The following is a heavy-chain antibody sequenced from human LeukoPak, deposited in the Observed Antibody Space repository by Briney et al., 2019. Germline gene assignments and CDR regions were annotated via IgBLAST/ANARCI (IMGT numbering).Heavy chain of an antibody. J-gene: IGHJ3*02. D-gene: IGHD3-22*01. CDR3: ARDGEGYYDSSGYPSLGAFAI. V-gene: IGHV4-59*01. CDR1: GDSINSYY. Sequence: TPSETLSLTCTVSGDSINSYYWSWIRQPPGKGLEWIGYIYYSGSTNYNPSLKSRVTISIDASKNQFSLKLTSVTAADTAVYFCARDGEGYYDSSGYPSLGAFAIWGQGTMVTVSS. CDR2: IYYSGST.